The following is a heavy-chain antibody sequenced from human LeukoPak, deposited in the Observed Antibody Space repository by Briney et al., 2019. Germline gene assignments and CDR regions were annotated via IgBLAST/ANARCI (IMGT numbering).Heavy chain of an antibody. CDR3: ARFGAGYSSS. J-gene: IGHJ4*02. D-gene: IGHD6-13*01. Sequence: SETLSLTCTVSGGSISSGGYYWSWIGQHPGKGLEWIGYIYYSGSTYYNPSLKSRVTISVDTSKNQFSLKLSSVTAADTAVYYCARFGAGYSSSWGQGTLVTVSS. CDR1: GGSISSGGYY. CDR2: IYYSGST. V-gene: IGHV4-31*03.